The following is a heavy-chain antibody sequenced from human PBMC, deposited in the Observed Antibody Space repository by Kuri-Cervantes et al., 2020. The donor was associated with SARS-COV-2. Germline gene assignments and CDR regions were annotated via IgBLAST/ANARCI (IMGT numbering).Heavy chain of an antibody. CDR2: VNHRGST. Sequence: ESLKISCAFYGESFSGYYWNWIRQSPGKGLEWIGEVNHRGSTNYNPPLKSRVTISVDTSKNQFSLKLSSVTAADTAVYYCARHSEYGDYVPPEGAFDIWGQGTMVTVSS. D-gene: IGHD4-17*01. CDR3: ARHSEYGDYVPPEGAFDI. CDR1: GESFSGYY. V-gene: IGHV4-34*01. J-gene: IGHJ3*02.